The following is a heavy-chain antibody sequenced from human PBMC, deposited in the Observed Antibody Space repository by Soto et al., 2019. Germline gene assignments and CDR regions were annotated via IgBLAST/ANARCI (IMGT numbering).Heavy chain of an antibody. CDR3: ARVPDR. J-gene: IGHJ5*02. CDR2: ISHTGTT. V-gene: IGHV4-4*02. D-gene: IGHD2-2*01. Sequence: SETLSLTCTVSGDSITSSYWWSWVRQPPGRGLEWIGKISHTGTTYYNPSLKSRVTISVDRSKNQFSLKLSSVTAADTAVYYCARVPDRWGQGTLVTVSS. CDR1: GDSITSSYW.